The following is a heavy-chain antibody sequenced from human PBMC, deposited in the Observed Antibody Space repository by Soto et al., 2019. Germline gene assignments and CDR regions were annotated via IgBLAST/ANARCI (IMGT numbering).Heavy chain of an antibody. J-gene: IGHJ1*01. D-gene: IGHD3-9*01. CDR3: ASVLFSWYYDILTGRTEYFQH. V-gene: IGHV4-39*01. CDR1: GGSISTSSYY. CDR2: IYYSGST. Sequence: PSETLSLTCTVSGGSISTSSYYWGWIRQHPGKRLEWIGSIYYSGSTYYNPSLKSRVTISVDTSKNQFSLKLSSVTAADTAVYYCASVLFSWYYDILTGRTEYFQHWGQGTLVTVSS.